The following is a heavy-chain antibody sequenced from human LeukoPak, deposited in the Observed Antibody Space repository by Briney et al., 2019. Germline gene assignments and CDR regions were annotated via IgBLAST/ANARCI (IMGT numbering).Heavy chain of an antibody. D-gene: IGHD7-27*01. CDR2: IRYDGSNK. CDR3: AKDRLGSLNWDAFDI. J-gene: IGHJ3*02. Sequence: GGSLRLSCAASGFTFSSYGMHWVRQAPGKGLEWVAFIRYDGSNKYYADSVKGRFTISRDNSKNTLYLQMNSLRAEDTAVYYCAKDRLGSLNWDAFDIWGQGTMVTVSS. CDR1: GFTFSSYG. V-gene: IGHV3-30*02.